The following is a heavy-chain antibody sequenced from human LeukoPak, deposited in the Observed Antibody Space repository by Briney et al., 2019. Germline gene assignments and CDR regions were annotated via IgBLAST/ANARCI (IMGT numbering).Heavy chain of an antibody. D-gene: IGHD4-17*01. V-gene: IGHV4-39*01. CDR2: IYYTENT. CDR1: GGSISSNSYY. J-gene: IGHJ4*02. CDR3: ARGGDYGDLRYFDY. Sequence: SETLSLTCTVSGGSISSNSYYWGWIRQPPGKGLEWIGSIYYTENTYYSPSLKSRVTMSVDTSKNQFSLKLSSVTAADTAVYYCARGGDYGDLRYFDYWGQGTLVTVSS.